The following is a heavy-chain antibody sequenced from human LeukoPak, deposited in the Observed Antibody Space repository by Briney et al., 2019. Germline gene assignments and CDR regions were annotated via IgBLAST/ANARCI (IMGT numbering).Heavy chain of an antibody. D-gene: IGHD6-19*01. Sequence: SETLSLTCTVSGYSISSGYYWGWIRQPPGKGLEWIGSIYHSGSTYYNPSLKSRVTISVDTSKNQFSLKLSSVTAADTAVYYCARDRIAVADPPNWFDPWGQGTLVTVSS. V-gene: IGHV4-38-2*02. CDR1: GYSISSGYY. CDR3: ARDRIAVADPPNWFDP. CDR2: IYHSGST. J-gene: IGHJ5*02.